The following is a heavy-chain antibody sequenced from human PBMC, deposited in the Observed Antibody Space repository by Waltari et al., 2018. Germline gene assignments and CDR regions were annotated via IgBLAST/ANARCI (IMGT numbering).Heavy chain of an antibody. CDR3: ARALVPYDSIHYYYYYGMDV. J-gene: IGHJ6*02. D-gene: IGHD3-22*01. V-gene: IGHV1-2*04. CDR1: GYTFTGYY. CDR2: ISPNSGGT. Sequence: QVQLVQSGAEVKKPGASVKVSCKASGYTFTGYYMHWVRQAPGQGLEWMGWISPNSGGTNYAQKFQGWVTMTRDTSISTAYMGLSRLRSDDTAVYYCARALVPYDSIHYYYYYGMDVWGRGTTVTVSS.